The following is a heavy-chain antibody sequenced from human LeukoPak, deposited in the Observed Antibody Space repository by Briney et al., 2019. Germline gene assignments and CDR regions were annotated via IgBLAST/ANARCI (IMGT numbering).Heavy chain of an antibody. D-gene: IGHD6-19*01. Sequence: SETLSLTCTVSGGSISSHYWSWVRQSPGKGLEWIGDMYNSGSTNYNPSLKSRVTISVDTSKNQFSLKLSSVTAADTAVYYCARDKGWNSNGWYGFDYWGQGTLVTVSS. CDR1: GGSISSHY. J-gene: IGHJ4*02. CDR2: MYNSGST. CDR3: ARDKGWNSNGWYGFDY. V-gene: IGHV4-59*11.